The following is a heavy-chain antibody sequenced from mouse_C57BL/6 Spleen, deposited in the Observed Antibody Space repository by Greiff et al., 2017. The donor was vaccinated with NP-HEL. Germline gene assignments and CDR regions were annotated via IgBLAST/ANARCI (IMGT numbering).Heavy chain of an antibody. CDR2: INPSNGGT. V-gene: IGHV1-53*01. Sequence: QVQLQQPGTELVKPGASVKLSCKASGYTLTSYGMPGVRPRPGQGLEGIGNINPSNGGTNYNEKFKSKATLTVDKSSSTAYMQLSSLTSEDSAVYYCARDGYDVDWYFDVWGTGTTVTVSS. CDR3: ARDGYDVDWYFDV. CDR1: GYTLTSYG. J-gene: IGHJ1*03. D-gene: IGHD2-2*01.